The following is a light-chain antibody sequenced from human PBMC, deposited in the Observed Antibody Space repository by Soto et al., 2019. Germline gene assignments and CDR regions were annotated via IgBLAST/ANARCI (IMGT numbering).Light chain of an antibody. CDR3: QQYGTSPRLT. CDR1: QSVSSSS. CDR2: GAS. J-gene: IGKJ4*01. Sequence: EIVLTQSPGTLSLSPGERATLSCRASQSVSSSSLAWYQQKPGQAPRRLIYGASSRATGIPDRFSGSGSGTDFTLTINGLEPEDFAVYYCQQYGTSPRLTFGGGTKVEIK. V-gene: IGKV3-20*01.